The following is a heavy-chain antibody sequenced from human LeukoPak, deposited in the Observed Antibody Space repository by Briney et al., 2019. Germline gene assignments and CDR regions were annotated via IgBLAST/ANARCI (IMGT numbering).Heavy chain of an antibody. D-gene: IGHD6-13*01. CDR2: IYHSGST. CDR3: AVEGIAASWFDP. V-gene: IGHV4-38-2*01. CDR1: GYSISSGYY. J-gene: IGHJ5*02. Sequence: PSETLSLTCAVSGYSISSGYYWGWIRQPPGKGLEWIGSIYHSGSTYYNPSLKSRVTISVDTSKNQFSLKLSSVTAADTAVYYCAVEGIAASWFDPWGQGTLVTVSS.